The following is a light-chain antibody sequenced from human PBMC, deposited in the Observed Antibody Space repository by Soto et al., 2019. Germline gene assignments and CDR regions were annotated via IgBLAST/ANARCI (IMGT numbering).Light chain of an antibody. CDR2: DVR. V-gene: IGLV2-14*01. J-gene: IGLJ1*01. Sequence: QSVLTQPASVSGSPGQSITISCTGTSSDVGGYNYVSWYQQHPGKAHKLMIYDVRNRPSGVSNRFSGSKSGNTASLTISGLQAEDEADYYCSSYTASSTYVFGTGTKVTVL. CDR1: SSDVGGYNY. CDR3: SSYTASSTYV.